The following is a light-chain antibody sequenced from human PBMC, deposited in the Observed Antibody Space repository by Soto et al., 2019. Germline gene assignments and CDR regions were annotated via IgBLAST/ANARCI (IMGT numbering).Light chain of an antibody. CDR1: QSISSTY. Sequence: EIVLTQSPGTLSLSPGERATLSCRASQSISSTYLAWYQQKPGQAPRLLIYAASSRATGIPDRFSGSGSETDFTLTISRLEPVDFALYSCQHSGLPGTFGHGTQVDSK. V-gene: IGKV3-20*01. CDR2: AAS. CDR3: QHSGLPGT. J-gene: IGKJ1*01.